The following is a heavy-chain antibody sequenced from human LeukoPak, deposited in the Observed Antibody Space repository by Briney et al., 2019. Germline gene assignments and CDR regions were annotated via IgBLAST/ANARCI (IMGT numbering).Heavy chain of an antibody. J-gene: IGHJ6*03. CDR3: ARDYRAYASTGLSPYYYYMDV. CDR2: IYTSGST. D-gene: IGHD2-8*01. CDR1: GGSISSYY. V-gene: IGHV4-4*07. Sequence: PSETLSLTCTVSGGSISSYYWSWIRQPAGKGLEWIGRIYTSGSTNYNPSLKSRVTMSVDTSKNQFSLKLSSVTAADTAVYYCARDYRAYASTGLSPYYYYMDVWGKGTTVTISS.